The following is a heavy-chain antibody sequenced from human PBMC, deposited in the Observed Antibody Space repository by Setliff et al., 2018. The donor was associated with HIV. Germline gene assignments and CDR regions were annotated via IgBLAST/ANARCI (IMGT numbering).Heavy chain of an antibody. D-gene: IGHD3-10*01. CDR2: ISYDGSNQ. V-gene: IGHV3-30*03. CDR1: GFTLSNYD. J-gene: IGHJ4*02. Sequence: PGGSLRLSCAASGFTLSNYDMHWVRQAPGKGLEWVAVISYDGSNQFYVDSVKGRFTVSRDNSKNTVYLQMDSLRAEDTALYYCARDYYATGTYYLPSDCRGQGTLVTVSS. CDR3: ARDYYATGTYYLPSDC.